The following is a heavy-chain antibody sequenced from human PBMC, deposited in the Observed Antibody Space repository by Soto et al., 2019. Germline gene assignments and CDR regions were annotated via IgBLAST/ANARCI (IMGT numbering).Heavy chain of an antibody. J-gene: IGHJ6*02. Sequence: GGSLRLSCAASGFTFSSYEMNWVRQAPGKGLEWVSYISSSGSTIYYADSVKGRFTISRDNAKNSLYLQMNSLRAEDTAVYYCATYCSGGSCYYYYGMDVWGQGTTVTVSS. CDR2: ISSSGSTI. CDR1: GFTFSSYE. D-gene: IGHD2-15*01. V-gene: IGHV3-48*03. CDR3: ATYCSGGSCYYYYGMDV.